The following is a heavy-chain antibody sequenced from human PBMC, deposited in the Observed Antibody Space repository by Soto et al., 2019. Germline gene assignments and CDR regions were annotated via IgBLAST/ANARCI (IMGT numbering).Heavy chain of an antibody. CDR3: AKDYSTVTTDPLSVVLFDY. D-gene: IGHD4-17*01. V-gene: IGHV3-23*01. CDR1: GFTFSSYA. CDR2: ITSDGRT. Sequence: GGSLRLSCATSGFTFSSYAMSWVRQAPGKGLEWVSIITSDGRTYYADSVKGRFTISRDNSKNTVYLQMNSLRAEDTAVYYCAKDYSTVTTDPLSVVLFDYWGQGDLVTVS. J-gene: IGHJ4*02.